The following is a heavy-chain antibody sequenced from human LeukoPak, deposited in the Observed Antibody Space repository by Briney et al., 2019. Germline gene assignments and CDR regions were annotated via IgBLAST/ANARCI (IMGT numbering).Heavy chain of an antibody. CDR3: ARTSTYAEFDY. Sequence: GESLKISCKGSGYSFTTYYIGWVRQMPGKGLEWMGIINPSDSDTRYSPSFQGQVIISADNSISTAYLQWSSLKASDTAMYYCARTSTYAEFDYWGQGSLVTVSS. CDR2: INPSDSDT. D-gene: IGHD2-2*01. V-gene: IGHV5-51*01. CDR1: GYSFTTYY. J-gene: IGHJ4*02.